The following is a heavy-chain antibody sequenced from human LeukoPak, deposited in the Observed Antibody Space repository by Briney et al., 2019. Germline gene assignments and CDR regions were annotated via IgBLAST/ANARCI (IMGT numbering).Heavy chain of an antibody. J-gene: IGHJ3*02. CDR1: GFTFSSYA. D-gene: IGHD2-2*02. CDR2: ISHDGSNK. V-gene: IGHV3-30-3*01. Sequence: GRSLRLSCAASGFTFSSYAMHWVRQAPGKGLEWVAVISHDGSNKYYADSVKGRFTISRDNSKNTLYLQMNSLRAEDTAVYYCARGGVPAAISAFDIWGQGTMVTVSS. CDR3: ARGGVPAAISAFDI.